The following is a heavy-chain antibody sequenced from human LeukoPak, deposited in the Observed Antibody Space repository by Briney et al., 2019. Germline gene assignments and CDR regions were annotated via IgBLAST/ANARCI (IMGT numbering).Heavy chain of an antibody. CDR3: ARKDSRRTYGMDV. CDR1: GYTFTGYY. V-gene: IGHV1-2*02. Sequence: GASVKVSCKASGYTFTGYYMHWVRQAPGQGLEWMGWINPNSGSTNYAQKFQGRVTMTRDTSISTAYMELSRLRSDDTAVYCCARKDSRRTYGMDVWGQGTMVTVSS. CDR2: INPNSGST. D-gene: IGHD3-22*01. J-gene: IGHJ6*02.